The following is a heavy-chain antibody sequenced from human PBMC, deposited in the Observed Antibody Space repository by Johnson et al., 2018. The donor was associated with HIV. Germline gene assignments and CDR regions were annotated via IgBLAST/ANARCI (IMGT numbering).Heavy chain of an antibody. J-gene: IGHJ3*02. Sequence: VQLVESGGGLVQPGGSLSLSCVASGFTFSDYAMTWVRQAPGKGLEWVSLISRYGDNTYNTDPVRGRFTISRDNSKNTLFLQMNSLRAEDPAVYFCAKVRLGNHDGFDIWGQGTLVTVSS. CDR2: ISRYGDNT. CDR1: GFTFSDYA. V-gene: IGHV3-23*04. D-gene: IGHD1-14*01. CDR3: AKVRLGNHDGFDI.